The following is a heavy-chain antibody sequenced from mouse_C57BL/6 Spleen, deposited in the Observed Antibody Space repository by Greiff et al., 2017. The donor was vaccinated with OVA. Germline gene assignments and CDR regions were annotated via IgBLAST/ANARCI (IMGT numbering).Heavy chain of an antibody. CDR2: INPSTGGT. CDR1: GYSFTGYY. D-gene: IGHD2-1*01. Sequence: EVQLQQSGPELVKPGASVKISCKASGYSFTGYYMNWVKQSPEKSLEWIGEINPSTGGTTYNQKFKAKATLTVDKSSSTAYMQLKSLTSEDSAVYYCARYYYGNYEYFDVWGTGTTVTVSS. J-gene: IGHJ1*03. V-gene: IGHV1-42*01. CDR3: ARYYYGNYEYFDV.